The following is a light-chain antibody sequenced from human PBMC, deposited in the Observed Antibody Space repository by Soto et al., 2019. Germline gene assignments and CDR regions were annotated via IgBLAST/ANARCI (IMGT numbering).Light chain of an antibody. Sequence: DIHMTQSPSSFSAAVIEIVTITCLASQVMSSWLAWYQQKPGKAPKLLIFAASTLQSGVPSRFSGSGSRTDFTLTITSLQPEDIGTYYCQQTDTLPSTFGQGTRLEIK. CDR1: QVMSSW. CDR2: AAS. V-gene: IGKV1D-12*01. J-gene: IGKJ5*01. CDR3: QQTDTLPST.